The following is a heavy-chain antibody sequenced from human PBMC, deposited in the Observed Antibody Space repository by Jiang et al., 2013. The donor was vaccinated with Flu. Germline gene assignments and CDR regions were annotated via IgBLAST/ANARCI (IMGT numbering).Heavy chain of an antibody. CDR3: ARHPNTAVDC. D-gene: IGHD4-17*01. CDR2: IYYRGNT. V-gene: IGHV4-59*08. J-gene: IGHJ4*02. Sequence: SGSGLVKPSETLSLTCTVSGGSISNYYWSWIRQPPGKGLQWIGYIYYRGNTKYNPSLKSRVTISLDTSRTHFSLNLSSVTAADTAVYYCARHPNTAVDCWGQGMLVTVSS. CDR1: GGSISNYY.